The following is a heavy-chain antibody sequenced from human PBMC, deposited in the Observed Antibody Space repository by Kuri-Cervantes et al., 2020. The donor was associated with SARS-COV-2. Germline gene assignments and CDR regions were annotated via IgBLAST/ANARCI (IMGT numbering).Heavy chain of an antibody. Sequence: GESLKISCAASGFTFSSYSMNWVRQAPGKGLEWVPSISSSSSYIYHADSVKGRFTISRDNAKNSLYLQMNSLRAEDTAVYYCARTFMGYYYYMDVWGKGTTVTVSS. J-gene: IGHJ6*03. CDR2: ISSSSSYI. CDR1: GFTFSSYS. CDR3: ARTFMGYYYYMDV. V-gene: IGHV3-21*01. D-gene: IGHD3-3*02.